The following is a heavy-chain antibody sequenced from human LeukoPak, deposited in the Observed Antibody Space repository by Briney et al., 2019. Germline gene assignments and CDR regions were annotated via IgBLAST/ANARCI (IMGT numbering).Heavy chain of an antibody. CDR2: MNPNSGNT. Sequence: ASVKVSCKASGYTFTSYDINWVRQATGQGLEWMGWMNPNSGNTGYAQKFQGRVTITADESTSTAYMELSSLRSEDTAVYYCARGMVDYIGPSPFDYWGQGTLVTVSS. CDR1: GYTFTSYD. V-gene: IGHV1-8*01. J-gene: IGHJ4*02. D-gene: IGHD4-11*01. CDR3: ARGMVDYIGPSPFDY.